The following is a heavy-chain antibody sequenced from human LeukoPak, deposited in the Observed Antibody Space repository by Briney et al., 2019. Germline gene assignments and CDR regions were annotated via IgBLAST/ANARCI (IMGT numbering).Heavy chain of an antibody. CDR3: ARPYYYDSSGYPNC. Sequence: ASVKVSCKASGYTFTSYGISWVRQAPGQGLEWMGWINPNSGGTNYAQKFQGRVTMTRDTSISTAYMELSRLRSDDTAVYYCARPYYYDSSGYPNCWGQGTLVTVSS. D-gene: IGHD3-22*01. J-gene: IGHJ4*02. CDR1: GYTFTSYG. CDR2: INPNSGGT. V-gene: IGHV1-2*02.